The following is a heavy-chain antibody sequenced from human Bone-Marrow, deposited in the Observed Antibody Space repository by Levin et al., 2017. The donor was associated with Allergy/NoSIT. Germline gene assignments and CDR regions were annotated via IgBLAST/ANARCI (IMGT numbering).Heavy chain of an antibody. D-gene: IGHD2-15*01. CDR1: GYTFTSYD. Sequence: ASVKVSCKASGYTFTSYDINWVRQATGQGLEWMGWMNPNSGNTGYAQKFQGRVTMTRNTSISTAYMELSSLRSEDTAVYYCAREIVVVAATIFDYWGQGTLVTVSS. CDR3: AREIVVVAATIFDY. V-gene: IGHV1-8*01. J-gene: IGHJ4*02. CDR2: MNPNSGNT.